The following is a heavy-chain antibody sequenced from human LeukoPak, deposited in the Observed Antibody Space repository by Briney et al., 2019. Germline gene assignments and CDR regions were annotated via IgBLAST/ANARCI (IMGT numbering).Heavy chain of an antibody. CDR3: TRDRTTITLFEL. D-gene: IGHD4-11*01. Sequence: PGGSLRLSCAASGVSISSYWMHWVRQVPGKGLVWVSRISPDGSTTGYADSVKGRFTASRDNARNTLYLQINSLRAEDSAVYYCTRDRTTITLFELWGQGTLVTVSS. CDR1: GVSISSYW. V-gene: IGHV3-74*01. J-gene: IGHJ4*02. CDR2: ISPDGSTT.